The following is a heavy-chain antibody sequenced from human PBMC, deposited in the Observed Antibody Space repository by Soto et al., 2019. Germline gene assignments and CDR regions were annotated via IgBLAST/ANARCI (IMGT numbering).Heavy chain of an antibody. V-gene: IGHV3-21*01. Sequence: KPGGSLRLSCAASGFTFSSYSMNWVRQAPGKGLEWVSSISSSSSYIYYADSVKGRFTISRDNAKNSLYLQMNSLRAEDTAVYYCARASLELRYYYGMDVWGQGTTVTVSS. CDR3: ARASLELRYYYGMDV. D-gene: IGHD1-7*01. CDR2: ISSSSSYI. J-gene: IGHJ6*02. CDR1: GFTFSSYS.